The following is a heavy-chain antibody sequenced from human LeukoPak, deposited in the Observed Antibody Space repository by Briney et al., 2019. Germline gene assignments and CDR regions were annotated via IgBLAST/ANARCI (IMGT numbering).Heavy chain of an antibody. CDR1: GYTFTDYS. CDR3: ARVKDFYYYESSADYFDY. V-gene: IGHV1-2*02. CDR2: INPNTGAT. D-gene: IGHD3-22*01. J-gene: IGHJ4*02. Sequence: ASVKVSCKASGYTFTDYSLYWVRQAPGQGLEWMGWINPNTGATNYAQKFQGRVTMTRDTSISTAYMELSSLRSDDTAVYFCARVKDFYYYESSADYFDYWGQGTLVTVSS.